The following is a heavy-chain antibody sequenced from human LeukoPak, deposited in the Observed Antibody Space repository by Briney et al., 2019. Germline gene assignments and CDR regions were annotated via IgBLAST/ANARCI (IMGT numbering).Heavy chain of an antibody. CDR2: INPNSGGT. CDR3: ARVRRSTVTTAWFDP. CDR1: GYTFTGYY. Sequence: GASVKVSCKTFGYTFTGYYMHWVRQAPGQGLEWMGRINPNSGGTNYAQKFQGRVTMTRDTSISTAYMELSRLRSDDTAVYYCARVRRSTVTTAWFDPWGQGTLVTVSS. D-gene: IGHD4-17*01. V-gene: IGHV1-2*06. J-gene: IGHJ5*02.